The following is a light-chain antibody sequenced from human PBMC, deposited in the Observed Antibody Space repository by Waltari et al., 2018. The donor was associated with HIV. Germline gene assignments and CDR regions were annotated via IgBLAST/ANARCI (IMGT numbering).Light chain of an antibody. CDR2: EVS. CDR1: SSDVGGYNY. J-gene: IGLJ1*01. Sequence: QSALTQPASVSGSPGQSITIPCTGPSSDVGGYNYFSWYQQHPGKAPKPMIYEVSNRPSGVSNRFSGSKSGNTASLTISGLQAEDEADYYCSSYTSSSTLYVFGTGTKVTVL. V-gene: IGLV2-14*01. CDR3: SSYTSSSTLYV.